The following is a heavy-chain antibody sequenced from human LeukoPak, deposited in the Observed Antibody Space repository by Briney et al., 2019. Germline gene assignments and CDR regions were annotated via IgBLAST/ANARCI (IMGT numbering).Heavy chain of an antibody. D-gene: IGHD6-13*01. CDR2: FSASDGSR. Sequence: GGSLRLSCEASGFSFSSYGMSWVRQAPGEGLEWVSGFSASDGSRYYADSVKGRFTISRDNSKNTLYLQMNSLRAEDTAVYYCAKDLSSSWYDYWGQGTLVTVSS. CDR3: AKDLSSSWYDY. CDR1: GFSFSSYG. V-gene: IGHV3-23*01. J-gene: IGHJ4*02.